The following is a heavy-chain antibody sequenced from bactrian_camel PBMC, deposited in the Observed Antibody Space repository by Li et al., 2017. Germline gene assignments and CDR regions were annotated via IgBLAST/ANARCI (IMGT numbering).Heavy chain of an antibody. CDR1: GSTLHTY. V-gene: IGHV3S40*01. CDR2: IATGGGNT. J-gene: IGHJ4*01. Sequence: VQLVESGGGSALAGGSVRLSCAASGSTLHTYSWFRQTPGKEREGIAAIATGGGNTYYADSVKGRFTISQDNAKNTVYLQMNNLKPEDTAMYYCSAASSLDGYCRIPWAGDKWGQGTQVTV. D-gene: IGHD2*01. CDR3: SAASSLDGYCRIPWAGDK.